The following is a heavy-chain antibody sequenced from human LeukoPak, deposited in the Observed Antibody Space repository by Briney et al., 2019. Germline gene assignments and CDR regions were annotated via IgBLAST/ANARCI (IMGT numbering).Heavy chain of an antibody. CDR3: AKDAGHCSGGSCYRQDY. CDR2: ISNDGSNK. CDR1: GFTVSSNY. Sequence: GGSLRLSCAASGFTVSSNYMSWVRQAPGKGPEWVAVISNDGSNKYHAESVRGRFTISRDNSKNTLYLQMNSLRAEDTAVYYCAKDAGHCSGGSCYRQDYWGQGTLVTVSS. D-gene: IGHD2-15*01. J-gene: IGHJ4*02. V-gene: IGHV3-30*18.